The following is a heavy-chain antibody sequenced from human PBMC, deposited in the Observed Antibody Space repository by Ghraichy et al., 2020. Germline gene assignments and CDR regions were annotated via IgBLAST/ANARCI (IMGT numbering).Heavy chain of an antibody. V-gene: IGHV4-61*01. CDR1: GGSVSSGSYY. J-gene: IGHJ4*02. CDR2: IYYSGST. Sequence: SETLSLTCTVSGGSVSSGSYYWSWIRQPPGKGLEWIGYIYYSGSTNYNPSLKSRVTISVDTSKNQFSLKLSSVTAADTAVYYCARDYGGNEIWGQGTLVTVSS. CDR3: ARDYGGNEI. D-gene: IGHD4-23*01.